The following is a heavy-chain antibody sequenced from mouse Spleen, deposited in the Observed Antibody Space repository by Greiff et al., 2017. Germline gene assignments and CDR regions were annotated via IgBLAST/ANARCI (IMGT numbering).Heavy chain of an antibody. J-gene: IGHJ4*01. Sequence: VKLVESGPGLVAPSQSLSITCTVSGFSFTGYGVNWVRQPPGKGLEWLGMIWGDGSTDYNSALKSRLSISKDNSKSQVFLKMNSLQTDDTARYYCAGTGTFYAMDYWGQGTSVTVSS. CDR3: AGTGTFYAMDY. D-gene: IGHD4-1*01. V-gene: IGHV2-6-7*01. CDR1: GFSFTGYG. CDR2: IWGDGST.